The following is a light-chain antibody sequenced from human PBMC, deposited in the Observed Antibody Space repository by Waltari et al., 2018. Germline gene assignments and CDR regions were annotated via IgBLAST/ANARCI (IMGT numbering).Light chain of an antibody. CDR1: SSDVGGYNS. CDR2: DVS. V-gene: IGLV2-14*03. Sequence: HSALTQPASVSGSPGQSIPISCTGTSSDVGGYNSVSWYQQHPGKAPKLMIYDVSNRPSGVSNRFSGSKSGNTASLTFSGLQAEDEADYYCSSYTSSSTYVVFGGGTKLTVL. J-gene: IGLJ2*01. CDR3: SSYTSSSTYVV.